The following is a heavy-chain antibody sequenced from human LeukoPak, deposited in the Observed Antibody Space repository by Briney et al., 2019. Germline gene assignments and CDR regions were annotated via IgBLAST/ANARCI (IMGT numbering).Heavy chain of an antibody. J-gene: IGHJ4*02. Sequence: ASVKVSCKASGYTFTSYGISWVRQAPGQGLEWMGWISAYNGNTNYAQKLQGRVTMTTDTSTSTAYMELRSLRSDDTAVYYCARGRGDYGDYVFGPFDYWGQGTLVTVSS. V-gene: IGHV1-18*01. CDR1: GYTFTSYG. CDR3: ARGRGDYGDYVFGPFDY. D-gene: IGHD4-17*01. CDR2: ISAYNGNT.